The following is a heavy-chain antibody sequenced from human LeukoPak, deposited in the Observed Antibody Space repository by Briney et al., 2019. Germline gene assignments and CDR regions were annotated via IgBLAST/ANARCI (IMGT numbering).Heavy chain of an antibody. D-gene: IGHD2-8*02. CDR2: ISYDGSNK. Sequence: PGGSLRLSCAASGFTFSSYGMHWVRQAPGKGLEWVTVISYDGSNKYYADSVKGRFTISRDNSKNTLYLQMNSLRAEDTAVYYCAKSTVAFDIWGQGTMVTVSS. J-gene: IGHJ3*02. CDR3: AKSTVAFDI. V-gene: IGHV3-30*18. CDR1: GFTFSSYG.